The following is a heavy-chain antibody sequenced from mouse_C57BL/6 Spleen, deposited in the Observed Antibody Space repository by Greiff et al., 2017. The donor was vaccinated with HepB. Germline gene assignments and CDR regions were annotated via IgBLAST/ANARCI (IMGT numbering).Heavy chain of an antibody. V-gene: IGHV3-6*01. J-gene: IGHJ3*01. CDR1: GYSITSGYY. CDR3: AREDYGSSYEAWFAY. Sequence: EVHLVESGPGLVKPSQSLSLTCSVTGYSITSGYYWNWIRQFPGNKLEWMGYISYDGSNNYNPSLKNRISITRDTSKNQFFLKLNSVTTEDTATYYCAREDYGSSYEAWFAYWGQGTLVTVSA. CDR2: ISYDGSN. D-gene: IGHD1-1*01.